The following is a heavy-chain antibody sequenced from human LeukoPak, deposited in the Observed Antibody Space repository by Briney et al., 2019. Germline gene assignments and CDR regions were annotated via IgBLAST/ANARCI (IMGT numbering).Heavy chain of an antibody. CDR3: ARDRDYYNSGGTMIDY. Sequence: GGSLRLSCAASRFTFSSYAMSWVRQAPGKGLEWVSAISGSGGSTYYADSVKGRFTISRDNSKNTLYLQMNSLRTEDTAVYYCARDRDYYNSGGTMIDYWGQGTLVTVSS. J-gene: IGHJ4*02. D-gene: IGHD6-19*01. V-gene: IGHV3-23*01. CDR2: ISGSGGST. CDR1: RFTFSSYA.